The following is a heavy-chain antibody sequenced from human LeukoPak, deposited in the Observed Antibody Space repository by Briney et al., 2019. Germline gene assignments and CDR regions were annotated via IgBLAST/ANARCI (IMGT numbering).Heavy chain of an antibody. Sequence: PGGSLRLSCAASGFTFSSYWMHWVRQAPGKGLVWVSRINSDGSSTSYADSVKGRFTISRDNSKSTLYLQMNSLRAEDTAVYYCARDGRNNWFDPWGQGTLVTVSS. CDR1: GFTFSSYW. J-gene: IGHJ5*02. V-gene: IGHV3-74*01. CDR2: INSDGSST. CDR3: ARDGRNNWFDP.